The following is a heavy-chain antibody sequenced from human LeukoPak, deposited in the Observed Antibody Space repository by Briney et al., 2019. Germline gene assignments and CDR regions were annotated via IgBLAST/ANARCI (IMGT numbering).Heavy chain of an antibody. J-gene: IGHJ5*02. CDR1: GGSFSGYY. Sequence: SETLSLTCAVYGGSFSGYYWSWIRQPPGKGLEWIGEINHSGSTNYDPSLKSRVTISVDTSKNQFSLKLSSVTAADTAVYYCARGRRYIVVVVAATLSASFDPWGQGTLVTVSS. D-gene: IGHD2-15*01. V-gene: IGHV4-34*01. CDR3: ARGRRYIVVVVAATLSASFDP. CDR2: INHSGST.